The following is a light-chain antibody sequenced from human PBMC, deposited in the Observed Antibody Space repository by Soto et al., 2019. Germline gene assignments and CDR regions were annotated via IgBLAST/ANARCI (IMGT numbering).Light chain of an antibody. CDR3: CSYAGSYSWV. CDR2: DVS. CDR1: SSDVGVYNY. V-gene: IGLV2-11*01. J-gene: IGLJ3*02. Sequence: QSVLTQPRSVSGSPGQSVTISCTGTSSDVGVYNYVSWYQLHPGKAPKLMVYDVSKRPSGVPDRFSGSKSGNTASLTISGLQAEDEAEYYCCSYAGSYSWVFGGGTQLTVL.